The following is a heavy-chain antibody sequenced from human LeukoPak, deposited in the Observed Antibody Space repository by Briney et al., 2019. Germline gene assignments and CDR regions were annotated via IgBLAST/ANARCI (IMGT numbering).Heavy chain of an antibody. D-gene: IGHD2-21*02. V-gene: IGHV3-30-3*02. J-gene: IGHJ3*02. Sequence: GRSLRLSCAASGFTFSSYAMHWVRQAAGKGLEWVAVISYDGSNKFYADSAKGRFTISRDNSKNTLYLQMDSLRAEDTAVYYCAKTKVGTGLDALDIWGQGTMVTVSS. CDR3: AKTKVGTGLDALDI. CDR1: GFTFSSYA. CDR2: ISYDGSNK.